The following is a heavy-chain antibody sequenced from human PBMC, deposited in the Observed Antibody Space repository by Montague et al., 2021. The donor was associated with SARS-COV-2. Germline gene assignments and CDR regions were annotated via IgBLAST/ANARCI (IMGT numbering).Heavy chain of an antibody. CDR1: GGSISSGGYY. J-gene: IGHJ4*02. Sequence: TLSLTCTVSGGSISSGGYYWSWIRQHPGKDLEWIGYIYYSGSTYYNPSLKSRVTISVDTSKNQFSLKLSSVTAADTAMYYCASTVDYYAHFDSWGQGTLVSVSS. CDR3: ASTVDYYAHFDS. V-gene: IGHV4-31*03. D-gene: IGHD3-22*01. CDR2: IYYSGST.